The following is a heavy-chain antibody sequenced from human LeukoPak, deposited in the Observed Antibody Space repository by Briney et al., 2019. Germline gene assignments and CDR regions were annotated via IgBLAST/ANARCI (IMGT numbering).Heavy chain of an antibody. CDR3: ARDPPYSSGWYTGVYYFDY. D-gene: IGHD6-19*01. CDR2: INPNSGGT. Sequence: ASVKVSCKASGYTFTGYYMHWVRQAPGQGLEWMAWINPNSGGTNYAQKFQGRVTMTRDTSISTAYMELSRLRSDDTAVYYCARDPPYSSGWYTGVYYFDYWGQGTLVTVSS. V-gene: IGHV1-2*02. J-gene: IGHJ4*02. CDR1: GYTFTGYY.